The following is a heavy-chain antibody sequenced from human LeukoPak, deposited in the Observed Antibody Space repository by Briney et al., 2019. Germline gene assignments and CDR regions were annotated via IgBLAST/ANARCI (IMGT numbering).Heavy chain of an antibody. D-gene: IGHD3-10*01. CDR3: ARASDISRPFEN. J-gene: IGHJ4*02. CDR1: GYSFSNYG. Sequence: ASVKVSCKTSGYSFSNYGIVWVRQAPGQGLEWMGWISAKNGNTKNSQKVQGRVTMTTDSSTNIAYLDLRSLRSDDTAVYYCARASDISRPFENWGPGTLVTVSS. V-gene: IGHV1-18*01. CDR2: ISAKNGNT.